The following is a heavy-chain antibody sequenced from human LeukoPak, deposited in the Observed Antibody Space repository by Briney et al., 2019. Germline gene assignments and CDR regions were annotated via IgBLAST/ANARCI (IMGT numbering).Heavy chain of an antibody. V-gene: IGHV3-7*01. CDR2: IKQDGSEK. J-gene: IGHJ3*02. CDR1: GFTFSSHW. Sequence: GGSLRLSCAASGFTFSSHWMNWVRQASGKGLEWVANIKQDGSEKYYVDSVKGRFTISRDNAKNSLYLQMNSLRAEDTAVYYCARDLGIFFDAFDIWGQGTMVTVSS. CDR3: ARDLGIFFDAFDI. D-gene: IGHD2-15*01.